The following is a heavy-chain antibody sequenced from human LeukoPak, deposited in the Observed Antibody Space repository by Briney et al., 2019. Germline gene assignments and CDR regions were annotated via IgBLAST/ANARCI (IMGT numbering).Heavy chain of an antibody. D-gene: IGHD6-13*01. CDR2: IYYSGST. V-gene: IGHV4-39*07. Sequence: SETLSLTCTVSGGSISTSNYYWGWIRQPPGKGLEWIGSIYYSGSTYYNPSLKSRVTISVDTSKNQFSLKLSSVTAADTAVYYCARDLSRGGAFDIWGQGTMVTVSS. J-gene: IGHJ3*02. CDR1: GGSISTSNYY. CDR3: ARDLSRGGAFDI.